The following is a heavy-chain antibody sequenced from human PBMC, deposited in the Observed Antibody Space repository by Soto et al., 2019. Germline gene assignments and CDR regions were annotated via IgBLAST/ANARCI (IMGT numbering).Heavy chain of an antibody. CDR3: ARANYFDSSGPFDY. CDR2: IYYSGST. CDR1: GGSISSGAYY. J-gene: IGHJ4*02. D-gene: IGHD3-22*01. V-gene: IGHV4-31*03. Sequence: QVQLQESGPGLVKPSQTLSLTCTVSGGSISSGAYYWSWLRQHPGKGLEWIGYIYYSGSTYYNPSLESRVTLSVDTSRNQVSLKVSPVTAADTAVYYCARANYFDSSGPFDYWGPGTLVTVSS.